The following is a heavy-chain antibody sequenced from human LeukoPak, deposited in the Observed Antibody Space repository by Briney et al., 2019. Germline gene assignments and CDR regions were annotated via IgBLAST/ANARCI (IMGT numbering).Heavy chain of an antibody. CDR2: ISYDGSNK. D-gene: IGHD3-10*01. CDR1: GFIFSSYG. J-gene: IGHJ6*02. V-gene: IGHV3-30*18. CDR3: AKGEGSGIHYYSMDV. Sequence: QPGRSLRLSCVTSGFIFSSYGMHWVRQAPGKGLEWVAVISYDGSNKYYADSVKGRFTISRDNSKNTLYLQMNSLRAEDTAVYYCAKGEGSGIHYYSMDVWGQGTTVTVSS.